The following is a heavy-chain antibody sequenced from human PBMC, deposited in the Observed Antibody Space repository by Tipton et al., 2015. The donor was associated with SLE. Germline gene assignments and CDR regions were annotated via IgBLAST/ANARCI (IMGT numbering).Heavy chain of an antibody. V-gene: IGHV3-21*06. D-gene: IGHD3-3*01. J-gene: IGHJ6*02. CDR1: GFTFSSYT. Sequence: SLRLSCAASGFTFSSYTMSWVRQAPGRGLEWVSSISSSSAYINYADSVKGRFTIGRDKSKNTLYLQMNSLRPVDTAVYYCAKHGVYGMDVWGRGTAVTVSS. CDR3: AKHGVYGMDV. CDR2: ISSSSAYI.